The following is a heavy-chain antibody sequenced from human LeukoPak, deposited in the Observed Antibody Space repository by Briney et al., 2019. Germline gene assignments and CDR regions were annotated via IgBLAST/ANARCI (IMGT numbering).Heavy chain of an antibody. J-gene: IGHJ6*02. CDR3: ARERDYSNAYVMDV. D-gene: IGHD4-11*01. Sequence: SETLSLTCTVSGGSISDYYWSWIRQPAGKGLEWIGRFYTSGSTNYNPSLKSRVTMSVDTSKNQFPLRLSSVTAADTAVYYCARERDYSNAYVMDVWGQGTTVTVSS. V-gene: IGHV4-4*07. CDR1: GGSISDYY. CDR2: FYTSGST.